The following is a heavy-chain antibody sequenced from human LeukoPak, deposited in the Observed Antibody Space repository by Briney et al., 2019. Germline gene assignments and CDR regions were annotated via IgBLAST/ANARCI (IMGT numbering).Heavy chain of an antibody. D-gene: IGHD6-13*01. J-gene: IGHJ4*02. CDR1: GYSFSNYW. V-gene: IGHV5-51*01. CDR2: IYPGDSDT. Sequence: GESLKISCKGSGYSFSNYWIGWVRQMPGKGLEWMGIIYPGDSDTRYSPSFQGQVTISADKSISTAYLQWNSLKASDTAMYYCASHRLDSHSSSWYGYFDYWGQGTLVTVSS. CDR3: ASHRLDSHSSSWYGYFDY.